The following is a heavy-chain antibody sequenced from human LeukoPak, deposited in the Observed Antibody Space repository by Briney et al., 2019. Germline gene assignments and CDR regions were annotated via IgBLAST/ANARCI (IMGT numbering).Heavy chain of an antibody. CDR3: TRGKGAAATSDY. CDR1: GFTFGYYG. CDR2: IRSKAYGGTT. J-gene: IGHJ4*02. V-gene: IGHV3-49*04. Sequence: GRSLRLSCTASGFTFGYYGMSWVRQAPGTGLEWVGFIRSKAYGGTTEYAASVKGRFTISRDDSKSIAYLQMNSLKTEDTAVYYCTRGKGAAATSDYWGQGTLVTVSS. D-gene: IGHD2-15*01.